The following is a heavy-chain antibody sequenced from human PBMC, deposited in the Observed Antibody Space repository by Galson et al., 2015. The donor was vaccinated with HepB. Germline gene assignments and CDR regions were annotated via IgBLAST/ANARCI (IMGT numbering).Heavy chain of an antibody. CDR3: AREPYTSGWYGGYFDY. V-gene: IGHV3-30-3*01. CDR2: ISYDGGNK. J-gene: IGHJ4*02. Sequence: SLRLSCAASGFTFSSYPMHWVRQAPGKGLEWVALISYDGGNKYYADSVKGRFTISRDNSKTTLFLQMNSLRAEDTAVYYCAREPYTSGWYGGYFDYWGQGTLVTVSS. D-gene: IGHD6-19*01. CDR1: GFTFSSYP.